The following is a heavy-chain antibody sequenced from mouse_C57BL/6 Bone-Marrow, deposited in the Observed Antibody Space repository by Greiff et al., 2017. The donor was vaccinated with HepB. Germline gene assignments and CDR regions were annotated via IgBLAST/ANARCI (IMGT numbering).Heavy chain of an antibody. CDR1: GFTFSSYA. CDR3: ARGAYGSAWFAY. D-gene: IGHD1-1*01. J-gene: IGHJ3*01. CDR2: ISYGGSYT. Sequence: VQLKESGGGLVKPGGSLKLSCAASGFTFSSYAMSWVRQTPEKRLEWVATISYGGSYTYYPDNVKGRFTISRDNAKNNLYLQMSHLKSEDTAMYYCARGAYGSAWFAYWGQGTLVTVSA. V-gene: IGHV5-4*01.